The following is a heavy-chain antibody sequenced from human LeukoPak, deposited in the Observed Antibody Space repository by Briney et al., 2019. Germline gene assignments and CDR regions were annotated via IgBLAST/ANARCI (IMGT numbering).Heavy chain of an antibody. V-gene: IGHV5-51*01. CDR1: GYTFSSYW. Sequence: GEALKISCKGSGYTFSSYWIAWVRQMPGKGLEWMGIIYTADSDTRYSPSFQGQVTISADLSSRTAYLQWSSLKASDTAIYYCARRHFPSSSAGVSYHFDYWGQGTLVTVSS. CDR3: ARRHFPSSSAGVSYHFDY. J-gene: IGHJ4*02. D-gene: IGHD2-8*01. CDR2: IYTADSDT.